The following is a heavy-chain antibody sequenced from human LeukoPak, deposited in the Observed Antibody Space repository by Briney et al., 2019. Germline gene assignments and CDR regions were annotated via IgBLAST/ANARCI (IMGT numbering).Heavy chain of an antibody. Sequence: SGPALVKPAQTLTLTCTFSGFSLGTGGMGVGWIRQPPGKGLEWLPRIDWDDDKFYSTALKTRLTISKDTSKIQVVLTMTTMDPVDTATYYCARVHSSGWYGDAFDIWGQGTMVTVSS. D-gene: IGHD6-19*01. CDR2: IDWDDDK. J-gene: IGHJ3*02. CDR1: GFSLGTGGMG. CDR3: ARVHSSGWYGDAFDI. V-gene: IGHV2-70*04.